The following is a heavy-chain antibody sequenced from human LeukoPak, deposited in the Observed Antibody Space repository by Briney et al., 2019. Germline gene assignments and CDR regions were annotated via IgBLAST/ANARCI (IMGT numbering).Heavy chain of an antibody. CDR2: VSDNGGST. J-gene: IGHJ6*02. CDR3: ARDLVPLGYYHGMDV. D-gene: IGHD3-16*02. Sequence: TGGSLRLSCAASGFTFSSYSMHWVRQAPGKGLEYVSAVSDNGGSTYYANSVKGRFTVSRDNSKNTLYLQIGSLRVEDMAVYYCARDLVPLGYYHGMDVWGQGTTVTVSS. CDR1: GFTFSSYS. V-gene: IGHV3-64*01.